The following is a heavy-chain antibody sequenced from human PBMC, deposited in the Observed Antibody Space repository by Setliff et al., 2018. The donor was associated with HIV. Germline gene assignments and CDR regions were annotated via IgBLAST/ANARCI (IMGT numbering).Heavy chain of an antibody. CDR3: ARDDRCSGGCCYSY. CDR2: ICYTGST. D-gene: IGHD2-15*01. Sequence: SETLSLTCTVSGGSISNYYWNWIRQPPGKGLEWIGYICYTGSTNYDPSLKSRATISLDTSKNQFSLKLSSVAAADTAVYYCARDDRCSGGCCYSYWGQGALVTVSS. V-gene: IGHV4-59*12. J-gene: IGHJ4*02. CDR1: GGSISNYY.